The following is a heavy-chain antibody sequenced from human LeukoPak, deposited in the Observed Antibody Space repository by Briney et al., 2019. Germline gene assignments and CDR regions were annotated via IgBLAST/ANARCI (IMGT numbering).Heavy chain of an antibody. CDR1: GGSFSGYY. J-gene: IGHJ6*02. V-gene: IGHV4-34*01. CDR2: INHSGST. Sequence: PSETLSLTCAVYGGSFSGYYWSWIRQPPGKGLEWIGEINHSGSTNYNPSLKSRVTISVDTSKNQFSLKLSSVTAADTAVYYCARDRTMVRGGPSLGYYGMDVWGQGTTVTVSS. CDR3: ARDRTMVRGGPSLGYYGMDV. D-gene: IGHD3-10*01.